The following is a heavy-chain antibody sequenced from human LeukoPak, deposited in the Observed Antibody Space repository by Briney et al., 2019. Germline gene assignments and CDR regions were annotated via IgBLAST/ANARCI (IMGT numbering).Heavy chain of an antibody. D-gene: IGHD4-17*01. CDR3: ARDDYGDYVSDY. V-gene: IGHV3-7*01. Sequence: AGGSLRLSCAASGFRFPKYWMAWVRQAPGKGLEWVASIKEDGRERFHVESVTGRFTISRDNARNSQYLEMNSLRVDDTAVYYCARDDYGDYVSDYWGQGTLVTVSS. CDR2: IKEDGRER. J-gene: IGHJ4*02. CDR1: GFRFPKYW.